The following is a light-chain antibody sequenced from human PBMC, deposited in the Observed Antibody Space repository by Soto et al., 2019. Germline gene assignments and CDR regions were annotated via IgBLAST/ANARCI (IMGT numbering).Light chain of an antibody. Sequence: DIQMTQSPSSLSASVGDRVTITCQASQDISNYLNWYQQKPGKAPKLLIYDASNLETGVPSRFGGSGYGTDFTFTISSLRPEDIASYYCQQYDNLPLTFGGGTKVEMK. J-gene: IGKJ4*01. CDR3: QQYDNLPLT. CDR1: QDISNY. CDR2: DAS. V-gene: IGKV1-33*01.